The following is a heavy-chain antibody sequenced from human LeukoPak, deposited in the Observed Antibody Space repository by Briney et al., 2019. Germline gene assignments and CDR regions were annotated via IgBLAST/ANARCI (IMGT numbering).Heavy chain of an antibody. D-gene: IGHD3-9*01. V-gene: IGHV4-39*01. Sequence: PSETLSLTCTFSGGSIISNSYYWGWIRQPPGKGLEWIGSIYYSGTTYYNPSLKSRVTISVDTSKNQFSLKLSSVTAADTAMYYCPRGYYDVLTGHPKNFDYWGQGTLVTVSS. CDR2: IYYSGTT. CDR3: PRGYYDVLTGHPKNFDY. J-gene: IGHJ4*02. CDR1: GGSIISNSYY.